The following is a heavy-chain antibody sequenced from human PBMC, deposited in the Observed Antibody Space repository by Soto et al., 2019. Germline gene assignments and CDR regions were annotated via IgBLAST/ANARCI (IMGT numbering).Heavy chain of an antibody. CDR3: ARERGIWDSLDY. D-gene: IGHD3-16*01. CDR1: GYIFSDYI. Sequence: ASVKVSCKASGYIFSDYIMYWVRQAPGQRLEWMGWINAGNGNTEYSQTFQGRVTITRDTSASTAYMELSSLTSEDTAVYYCARERGIWDSLDYWGQGTLVTVSS. CDR2: INAGNGNT. V-gene: IGHV1-3*01. J-gene: IGHJ4*02.